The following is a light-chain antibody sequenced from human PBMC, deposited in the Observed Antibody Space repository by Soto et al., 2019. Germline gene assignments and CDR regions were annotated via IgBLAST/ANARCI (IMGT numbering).Light chain of an antibody. CDR2: GAS. CDR1: QSISSD. V-gene: IGKV3-15*01. Sequence: EIVRTQSPATLSVSPGERATLSCRAIQSISSDLAWYQQTPGQAPRLLIYGASTRATGIPARFSGSGSGTEFTLTISSLQSEDFPVSYRHHYNNWPPWTFGQGTKVDIK. CDR3: HHYNNWPPWT. J-gene: IGKJ1*01.